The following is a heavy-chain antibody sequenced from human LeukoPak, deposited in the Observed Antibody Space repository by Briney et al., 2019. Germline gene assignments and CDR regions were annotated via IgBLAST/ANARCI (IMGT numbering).Heavy chain of an antibody. Sequence: SETLSLTCSVSGGSLSTYYWSWIRQPPGKGLEWIGSIHYSGSTNYNPSLKSRVTISVDTSKNQFSLKLSSVIAADTAVYYCARVDYYESRKMYYFDYWGQGTLVTVSS. J-gene: IGHJ4*02. D-gene: IGHD3-22*01. CDR1: GGSLSTYY. V-gene: IGHV4-59*12. CDR2: IHYSGST. CDR3: ARVDYYESRKMYYFDY.